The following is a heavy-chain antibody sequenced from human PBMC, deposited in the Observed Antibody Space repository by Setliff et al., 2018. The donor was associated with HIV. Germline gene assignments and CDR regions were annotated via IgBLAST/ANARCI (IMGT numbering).Heavy chain of an antibody. J-gene: IGHJ4*02. V-gene: IGHV5-51*01. Sequence: PGESLKISCKGSGYSFTNYWIGWVRQMPGKGLEWMGIIYPGDSDTRYSPSFQGQVTISADKPISTAYLQWSSLKASDTAMYYCARLSVVTATRIYYFDYWGQGTLVTVSS. CDR3: ARLSVVTATRIYYFDY. CDR2: IYPGDSDT. CDR1: GYSFTNYW. D-gene: IGHD2-21*02.